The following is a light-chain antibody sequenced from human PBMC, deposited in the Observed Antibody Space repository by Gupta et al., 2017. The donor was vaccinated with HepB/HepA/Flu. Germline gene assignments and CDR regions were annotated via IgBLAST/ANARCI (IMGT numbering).Light chain of an antibody. Sequence: SSKLTRVRPLSLLWGPAIRITCHGDSLTSYYASWYQQKPGQAPVLVIYGKNNRPSGIPDRFSGSRSGNTASLTITGAQAEDEADYYCKTRDSSVNGQVFGGGTKLTVL. CDR2: GKN. J-gene: IGLJ2*01. CDR1: SLTSYY. CDR3: KTRDSSVNGQV. V-gene: IGLV3-19*01.